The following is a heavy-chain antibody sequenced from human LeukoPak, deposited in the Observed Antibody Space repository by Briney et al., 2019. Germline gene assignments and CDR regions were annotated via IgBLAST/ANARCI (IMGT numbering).Heavy chain of an antibody. V-gene: IGHV3-74*01. CDR2: INSDGSST. Sequence: GGSLRLSCAAPGFTFSSYWMHWVRQAPGKGLVWVSRINSDGSSTSYADSVKGRFTISRDNARNSLYLQMNSLRADDTAVYYCARLLEPATGYYMDVWGKGTTVTISS. CDR3: ARLLEPATGYYMDV. J-gene: IGHJ6*03. CDR1: GFTFSSYW. D-gene: IGHD5-24*01.